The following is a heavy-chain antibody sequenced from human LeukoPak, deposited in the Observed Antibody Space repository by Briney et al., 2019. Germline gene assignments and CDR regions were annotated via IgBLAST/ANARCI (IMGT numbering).Heavy chain of an antibody. D-gene: IGHD3-9*01. Sequence: PGGSLRLSCAASGFTFSSYAMHWVRQAPGKGLEWVAVKSYDGSNKYYADSVKGRFTISRDNSKNTLYLQMNSLRAEDTAVYYCARDGPGYDILTGYSGSYYYGMDVWGQGTTVTVSS. V-gene: IGHV3-30-3*01. J-gene: IGHJ6*02. CDR1: GFTFSSYA. CDR3: ARDGPGYDILTGYSGSYYYGMDV. CDR2: KSYDGSNK.